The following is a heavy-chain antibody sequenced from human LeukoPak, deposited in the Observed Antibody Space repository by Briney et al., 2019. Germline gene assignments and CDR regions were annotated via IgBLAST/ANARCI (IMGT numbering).Heavy chain of an antibody. V-gene: IGHV1-46*01. J-gene: IGHJ5*02. CDR1: GYPFTKFY. Sequence: ASVNVSCKASGYPFTKFYMHSVRQAPGHGLEGMGLMSPNGESTLYSQKFQGRVTMTRDTPTSTHYMELSSLRSEDTAVYYCARDNSDTVKGECSGACYWWFDPWGQGTLVTVSS. D-gene: IGHD6-19*01. CDR3: ARDNSDTVKGECSGACYWWFDP. CDR2: MSPNGEST.